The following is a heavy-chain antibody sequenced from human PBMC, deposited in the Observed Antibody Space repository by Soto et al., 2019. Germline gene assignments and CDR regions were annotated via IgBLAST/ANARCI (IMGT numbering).Heavy chain of an antibody. D-gene: IGHD2-15*01. CDR2: ISSSSTM. CDR1: GFTFSSYS. J-gene: IGHJ6*02. CDR3: ARDQYCSGGSCYSDGMDV. V-gene: IGHV3-48*02. Sequence: GGSLRLSCAASGFTFSSYSMNWVRQAPGKGLEWVSYISSSSTMYYADSVKGRFTISRDNAKNSLYLQMNSLRDEDTAVYYCARDQYCSGGSCYSDGMDVWGQGTTVTVSS.